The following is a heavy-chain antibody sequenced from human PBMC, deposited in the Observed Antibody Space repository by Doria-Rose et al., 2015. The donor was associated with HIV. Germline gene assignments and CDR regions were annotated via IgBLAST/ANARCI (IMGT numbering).Heavy chain of an antibody. CDR3: GRIKSSRWYHKYYFDF. D-gene: IGHD6-13*01. Sequence: SGPVLVKPTETLTLTCTVSGVSLSSPGMGVSWIRPPPGKALEWLANIFSDDERSYNTSLKSRLTISRGTSKSQVVLTMTDMDPVDTATYYCGRIKSSRWYHKYYFDFWGQGTLVIVSA. V-gene: IGHV2-26*01. CDR2: IFSDDER. CDR1: GVSLSSPGMG. J-gene: IGHJ4*02.